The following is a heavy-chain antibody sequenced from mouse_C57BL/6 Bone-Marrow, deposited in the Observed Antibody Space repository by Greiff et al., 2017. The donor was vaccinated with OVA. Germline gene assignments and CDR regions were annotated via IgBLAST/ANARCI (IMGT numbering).Heavy chain of an antibody. Sequence: QVHVKQSGAELVRPGASVTLSCKASGYTFTDYEMHWVKQTPVHGLEWIGAIDPETGGTAYNQKFKGKAILTADKSSSTAYMELRSLTSEDSAVYYCTRVTTVVVDYFDYWGQGTTLTVSS. J-gene: IGHJ2*01. CDR3: TRVTTVVVDYFDY. CDR1: GYTFTDYE. V-gene: IGHV1-15*01. CDR2: IDPETGGT. D-gene: IGHD1-1*01.